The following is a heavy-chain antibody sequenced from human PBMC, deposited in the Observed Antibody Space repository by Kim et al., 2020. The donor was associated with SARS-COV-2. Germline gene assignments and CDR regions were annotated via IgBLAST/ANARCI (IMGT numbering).Heavy chain of an antibody. D-gene: IGHD3-10*01. Sequence: ASVKVSCKASGYKFPTYGISWVRQAPGQGLEWMGWISAYNGLTKYAQKFQDRVSMTADTSTETVYMELMSLKSDDTAMYYCARANLLWSLWNDHWGQGTLVTVSS. J-gene: IGHJ5*02. CDR3: ARANLLWSLWNDH. CDR2: ISAYNGLT. CDR1: GYKFPTYG. V-gene: IGHV1-18*01.